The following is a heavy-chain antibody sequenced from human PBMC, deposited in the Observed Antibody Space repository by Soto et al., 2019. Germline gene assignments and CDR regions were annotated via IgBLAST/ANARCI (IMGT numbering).Heavy chain of an antibody. CDR3: AHRPLIYGDYVVEYFQH. V-gene: IGHV2-5*02. CDR2: IYWDDDK. D-gene: IGHD4-17*01. CDR1: GFSLSTSGVG. J-gene: IGHJ1*01. Sequence: QITLKESGPTLVKPTQTLTLTCTFSGFSLSTSGVGVGWIRQPPGKALEWLALIYWDDDKRYSPSLKSRLTITKDTSKNQVVLTMTNMDPVDTATYYCAHRPLIYGDYVVEYFQHWGQGTLVTVSS.